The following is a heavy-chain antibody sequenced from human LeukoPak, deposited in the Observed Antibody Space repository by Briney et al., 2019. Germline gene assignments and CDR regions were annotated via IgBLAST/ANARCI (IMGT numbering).Heavy chain of an antibody. J-gene: IGHJ4*02. Sequence: GGSLRLSCAASGFTFSSYGMHWVRQAPGKGLEWVAVISYDGSNKYYADSVKGRFTISRDNSKNTLYLQMNSLRAEDTAVYYCAKDRGGATSLGYWGQGTLVTVSS. V-gene: IGHV3-30*18. CDR3: AKDRGGATSLGY. CDR1: GFTFSSYG. CDR2: ISYDGSNK. D-gene: IGHD1-26*01.